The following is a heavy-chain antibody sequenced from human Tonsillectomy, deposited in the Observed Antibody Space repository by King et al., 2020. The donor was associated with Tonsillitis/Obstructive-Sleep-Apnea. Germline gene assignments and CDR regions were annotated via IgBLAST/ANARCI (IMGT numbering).Heavy chain of an antibody. J-gene: IGHJ5*02. CDR1: GDSVSSNSAA. CDR2: TYYRSKWYN. Sequence: VKLQQSGPGLVKPSQTLSLTCAISGDSVSSNSAAWNWIRQSPSRGLEWLGRTYYRSKWYNDYAVSVKSRITINPDTSKNQFSLQLNSVTPEDTAVYYCARDYDYYDSSGYYHTWFDPWGQGTLVTVSS. D-gene: IGHD3-22*01. V-gene: IGHV6-1*01. CDR3: ARDYDYYDSSGYYHTWFDP.